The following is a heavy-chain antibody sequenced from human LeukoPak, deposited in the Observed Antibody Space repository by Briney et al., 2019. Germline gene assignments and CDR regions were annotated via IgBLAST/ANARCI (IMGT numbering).Heavy chain of an antibody. CDR1: GGSINSGAYY. Sequence: SQTLSLTCSVSGGSINSGAYYWSWIRQSAGKGLEWIGRIYTSGSTNYNPSLESRVTISVDTSKNQFSLNLSSVTAADTAVYYCARVSSLGYYFDCWGQGTLVTVSS. CDR2: IYTSGST. D-gene: IGHD2-2*01. CDR3: ARVSSLGYYFDC. V-gene: IGHV4-61*02. J-gene: IGHJ4*02.